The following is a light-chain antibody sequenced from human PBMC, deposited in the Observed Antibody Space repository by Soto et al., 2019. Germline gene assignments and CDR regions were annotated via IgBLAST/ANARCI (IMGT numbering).Light chain of an antibody. CDR3: QSYDSSLSGYVI. CDR2: GNS. V-gene: IGLV1-40*01. CDR1: RSNIGTPYD. J-gene: IGLJ2*01. Sequence: QSVLTQPPSVSGAPGQRVTISCTGSRSNIGTPYDVHWYQQLPGAAPKLLIYGNSNRPSGVPDRFSGSKSGTSASLAITGLQAEDEADYYCQSYDSSLSGYVIFGGGTKLTVL.